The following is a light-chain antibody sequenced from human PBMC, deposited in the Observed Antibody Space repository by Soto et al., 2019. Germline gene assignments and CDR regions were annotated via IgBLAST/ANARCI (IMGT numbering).Light chain of an antibody. J-gene: IGKJ4*01. V-gene: IGKV1-39*01. CDR3: QQSDSDPLT. CDR1: QSISIY. Sequence: IQMTQSPSTLSASVGDRVTITCRPSQSISIYLNWYQQKPGKAPKLLIYAASYLQSGVPSRFSGSGSGTHFALTISSLQREDFATYYCQQSDSDPLTFGGGTKVDIK. CDR2: AAS.